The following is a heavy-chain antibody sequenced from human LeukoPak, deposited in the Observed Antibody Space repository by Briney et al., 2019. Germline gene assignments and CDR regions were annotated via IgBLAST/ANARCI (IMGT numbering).Heavy chain of an antibody. CDR3: TKDRRGPAAGTWYFDS. CDR1: GFTFSSTT. Sequence: PGGSLRLSCVASGFTFSSTTMGWVRQAPGRGLEWVSSITAIDRRTYYADSVRGRYTISRDNSKNTVYLQLNSLRAGDTAIYYCTKDRRGPAAGTWYFDSWGQGTLVTVSS. CDR2: ITAIDRRT. J-gene: IGHJ4*02. V-gene: IGHV3-23*01. D-gene: IGHD6-13*01.